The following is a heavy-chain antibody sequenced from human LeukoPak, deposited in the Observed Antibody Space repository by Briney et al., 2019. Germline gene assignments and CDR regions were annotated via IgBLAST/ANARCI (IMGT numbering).Heavy chain of an antibody. V-gene: IGHV3-9*01. D-gene: IGHD3-10*01. J-gene: IGHJ4*02. Sequence: GGSLRLSCAASGFTFDDYAMHWVRQAPGKGLEWVSGISWNSGSIGYADSVKGRFTISRDNAKNSLYLQMNSLRAEDTAVYYCARGSSGSYPLDYWGQGTLVTVSS. CDR1: GFTFDDYA. CDR3: ARGSSGSYPLDY. CDR2: ISWNSGSI.